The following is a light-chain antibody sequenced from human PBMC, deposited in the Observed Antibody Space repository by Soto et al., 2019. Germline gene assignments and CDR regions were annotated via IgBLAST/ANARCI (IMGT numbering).Light chain of an antibody. CDR2: EVT. Sequence: QSALTQPASVSGSPGQSTTISCTGTSSDVGGYNYVSWYQQHPGKAPKLMIYEVTNRPSGVSDRFSGSKSGNTASLTISGLQAEDEADYYCNSYTTSSPYEVFGGGTKLTVL. CDR3: NSYTTSSPYEV. J-gene: IGLJ2*01. CDR1: SSDVGGYNY. V-gene: IGLV2-14*01.